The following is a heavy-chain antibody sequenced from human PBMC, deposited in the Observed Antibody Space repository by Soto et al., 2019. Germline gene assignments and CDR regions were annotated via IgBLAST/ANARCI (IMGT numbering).Heavy chain of an antibody. CDR3: AMGDSSSWYGY. D-gene: IGHD6-13*01. J-gene: IGHJ4*02. V-gene: IGHV1-69*02. CDR2: IIPILGIA. Sequence: QVQLVQSGAEVKKPGSSVKVSCKASGGTFSSYTISWVRQAPGQGLEWMGRIIPILGIANYAQKFQGRVTITADKSTSTAYMELSSLRSKDTAVYYCAMGDSSSWYGYWGQGTLVTVSS. CDR1: GGTFSSYT.